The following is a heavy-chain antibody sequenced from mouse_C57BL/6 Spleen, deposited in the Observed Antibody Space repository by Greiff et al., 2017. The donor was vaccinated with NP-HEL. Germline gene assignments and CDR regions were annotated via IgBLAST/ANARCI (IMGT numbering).Heavy chain of an antibody. V-gene: IGHV1-53*01. CDR1: GYSFTDYN. CDR3: ARGTTVDWFAY. D-gene: IGHD1-1*01. J-gene: IGHJ3*01. CDR2: INPSNGGT. Sequence: QVQLQQSGPELVKPGASVKISCKASGYSFTDYNMNWVKQRPGQGLEWIGNINPSNGGTNYNEKIKSKATLTVDKSSSTAYMQLSSLTSEDSAVYYCARGTTVDWFAYWGQGTLVTVSA.